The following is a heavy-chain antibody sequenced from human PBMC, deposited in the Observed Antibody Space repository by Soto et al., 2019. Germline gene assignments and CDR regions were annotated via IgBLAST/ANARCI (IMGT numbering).Heavy chain of an antibody. CDR3: ARDSPKVGYCSGGSCSGIDY. CDR2: ISSSGSTI. Sequence: PGGSLRLSCAASGFTFSDYYMSWIRQAPGKGLEWVSYISSSGSTIYYADSVMGRFTISRDNAKNSLYLQMNSLRAEDTAVYYCARDSPKVGYCSGGSCSGIDYWGQGTLVTVSS. J-gene: IGHJ4*02. CDR1: GFTFSDYY. V-gene: IGHV3-11*01. D-gene: IGHD2-15*01.